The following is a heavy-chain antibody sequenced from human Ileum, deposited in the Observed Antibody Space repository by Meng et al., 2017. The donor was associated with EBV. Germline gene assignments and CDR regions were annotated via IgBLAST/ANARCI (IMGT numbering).Heavy chain of an antibody. CDR2: IYYSGST. V-gene: IGHV4-4*02. CDR3: ARGYGSGRDYFDY. D-gene: IGHD3-10*01. CDR1: GGSISSSNW. Sequence: QVQLQASCPGLVKPSGTLSLTCAVSGGSISSSNWWNWVRQPPGKGLEWIGEIYYSGSTIYNPSLKSRVTISVDKSKNLFSLKLSSVTAADTAVYYCARGYGSGRDYFDYWGQGTLVTVSS. J-gene: IGHJ4*02.